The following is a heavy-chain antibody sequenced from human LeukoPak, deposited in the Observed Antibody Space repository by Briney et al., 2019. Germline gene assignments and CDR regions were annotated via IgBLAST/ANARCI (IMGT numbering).Heavy chain of an antibody. D-gene: IGHD5-12*01. CDR1: GYTFTSYY. J-gene: IGHJ4*02. Sequence: ASVKVSCKASGYTFTSYYMHWVRQAPGQGLEWMGIINPSGGSTSYAQKFQGRVTMTRDTSTSTVYMELSSLRSEDTAVYYCARGLRSGYDSRRSLDYWGQGTLVTVSS. CDR2: INPSGGST. CDR3: ARGLRSGYDSRRSLDY. V-gene: IGHV1-46*01.